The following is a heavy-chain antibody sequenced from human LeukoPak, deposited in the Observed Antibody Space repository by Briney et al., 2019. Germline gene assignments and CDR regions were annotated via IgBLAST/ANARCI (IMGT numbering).Heavy chain of an antibody. J-gene: IGHJ4*02. V-gene: IGHV3-7*01. CDR1: GFTFSSYW. CDR2: IKQDGSEK. Sequence: AGSLRLSCAASGFTFSSYWMSWVRQAPGKGLEWVANIKQDGSEKYYVDSVKGRFTISRDNAKNSLYLQMNSLRAEDTAVYYCARDTYYYDSSGYYYPGGSDCWGQGTLVTVSS. CDR3: ARDTYYYDSSGYYYPGGSDC. D-gene: IGHD3-22*01.